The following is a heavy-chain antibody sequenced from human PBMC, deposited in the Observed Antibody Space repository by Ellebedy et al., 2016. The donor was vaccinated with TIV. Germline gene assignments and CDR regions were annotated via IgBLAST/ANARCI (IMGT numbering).Heavy chain of an antibody. D-gene: IGHD6-13*01. J-gene: IGHJ1*01. CDR2: IYYNGST. V-gene: IGHV4-59*12. Sequence: SETLSLXXTVSGDSISSYYWSWIRQPPGKGLECIGYIYYNGSTNYNPSLKSRVTISVDTSKDQFSLKLSSVIAADTAVYFCARGAPGATAGKRLQHWGQGTLVTVSS. CDR3: ARGAPGATAGKRLQH. CDR1: GDSISSYY.